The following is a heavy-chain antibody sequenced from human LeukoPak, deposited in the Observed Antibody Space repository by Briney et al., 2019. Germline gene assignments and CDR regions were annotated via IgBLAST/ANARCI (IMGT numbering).Heavy chain of an antibody. CDR1: GGSISNTNW. CDR3: SRENGAFSPFGY. V-gene: IGHV4-4*02. J-gene: IGHJ4*02. CDR2: ISLTGLT. D-gene: IGHD2-8*01. Sequence: SETLSLTCGVSGGSISNTNWWSWVRQPPGQGLEWIGEISLTGLTHYNPSLESRVTVSLDKSKNQLPLNLTSVTAADTAVYYCSRENGAFSPFGYWGQGTLVTVLS.